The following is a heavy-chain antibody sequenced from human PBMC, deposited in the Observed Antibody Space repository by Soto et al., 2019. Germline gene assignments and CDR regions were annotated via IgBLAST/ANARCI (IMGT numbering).Heavy chain of an antibody. Sequence: QVQLVESGGGVVQPGRSLRLSCAASGFTFSSYAMHWVRQAPGKGLEWVAVISYDGSNKYYADSVKGRFTISRDNSKNTLYLQMNSLRAEDTAVYCCARDRIAAAGTYYYYGMDVWGQGTTVTVSS. J-gene: IGHJ6*02. D-gene: IGHD6-13*01. CDR2: ISYDGSNK. CDR1: GFTFSSYA. CDR3: ARDRIAAAGTYYYYGMDV. V-gene: IGHV3-30-3*01.